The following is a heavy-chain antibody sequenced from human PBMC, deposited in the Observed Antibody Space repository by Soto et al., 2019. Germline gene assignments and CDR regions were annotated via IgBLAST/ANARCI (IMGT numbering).Heavy chain of an antibody. V-gene: IGHV5-51*01. D-gene: IGHD1-26*01. Sequence: GESLKISCKGSGYKFTIYWIGWVRQMPGKGLEWMGFIYPGDSDTRYSPSFQGQVTISADKSISTAYLQWSSLKASDTAMYYCARKYSGSYYDYFDYWGQGTMVTVSS. CDR2: IYPGDSDT. J-gene: IGHJ4*02. CDR1: GYKFTIYW. CDR3: ARKYSGSYYDYFDY.